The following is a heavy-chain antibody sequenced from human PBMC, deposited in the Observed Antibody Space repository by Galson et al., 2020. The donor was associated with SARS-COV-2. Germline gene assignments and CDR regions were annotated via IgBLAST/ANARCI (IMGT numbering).Heavy chain of an antibody. V-gene: IGHV4-39*07. CDR1: GGSISNTSHY. CDR2: IYYSGTT. CDR3: VMGKQFAQSPFDY. D-gene: IGHD6-6*01. J-gene: IGHJ4*02. Sequence: SQTLSLTCTVSGGSISNTSHYWGWIRQPAGKGLEWIGSIYYSGTTYHNPSLRSRVTISVDTSKNQFSLKLSSVTAADTAVYYCVMGKQFAQSPFDYWGQGTLVTVSS.